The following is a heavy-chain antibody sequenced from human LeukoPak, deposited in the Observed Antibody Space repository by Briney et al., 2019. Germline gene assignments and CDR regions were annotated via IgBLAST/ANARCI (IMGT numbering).Heavy chain of an antibody. CDR1: GGSISSYY. Sequence: PSETLSLTCTVSGGSISSYYWSWIRQPPGKGLEWIGYIYYSGSTYYNPSLKSRVTISVDTSKNQFSLKLSSVTAADTAVYYCARGADYYDSSGWIDYWGQGTLVTVSS. CDR2: IYYSGST. CDR3: ARGADYYDSSGWIDY. D-gene: IGHD3-22*01. J-gene: IGHJ4*02. V-gene: IGHV4-30-4*01.